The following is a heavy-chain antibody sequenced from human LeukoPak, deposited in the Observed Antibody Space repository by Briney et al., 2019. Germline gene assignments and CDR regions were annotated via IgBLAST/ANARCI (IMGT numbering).Heavy chain of an antibody. CDR3: ARAGYSMDTEYFQH. CDR2: ISNSGTAI. V-gene: IGHV3-48*03. D-gene: IGHD5-18*01. Sequence: PGGSLRLSCAASGFTFSSYEMNWVRQAPGKGLEWVSYISNSGTAICYADSVEGRFTISRDNAKSSLYLQMNSLRAEDTAVYYCARAGYSMDTEYFQHWGQGTLVTVSS. J-gene: IGHJ1*01. CDR1: GFTFSSYE.